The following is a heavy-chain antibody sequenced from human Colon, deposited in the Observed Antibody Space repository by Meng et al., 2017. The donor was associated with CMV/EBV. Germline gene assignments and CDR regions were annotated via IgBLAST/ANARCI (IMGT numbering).Heavy chain of an antibody. J-gene: IGHJ4*02. D-gene: IGHD3-16*02. CDR1: GGTFSSYA. CDR3: ARDIESAEGY. V-gene: IGHV1-69*14. Sequence: VQLGPWGAEVKEPWSAVQVSCKATGGTFSSYAISWVRQAPGQGLEWMGEIIPIFGTANYAQKFQSRITITADKSTSTVYMELSSLRSEDTAAYYCARDIESAEGYWGQGTLVTVSS. CDR2: IIPIFGTA.